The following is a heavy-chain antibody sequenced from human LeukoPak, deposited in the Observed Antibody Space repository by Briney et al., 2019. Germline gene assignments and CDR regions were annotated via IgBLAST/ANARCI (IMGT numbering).Heavy chain of an antibody. CDR3: AKDASGWFSHFDY. V-gene: IGHV3-23*01. CDR2: ISGSGGST. J-gene: IGHJ4*02. Sequence: GGSLRLSCAASGFTFSNYWMSWVSQAPGKGLEWVSAISGSGGSTYYADSVKGRFTISRDNSKNTLYLQMNSLRAEDTAVYYCAKDASGWFSHFDYWGQGTLVTVSS. D-gene: IGHD6-19*01. CDR1: GFTFSNYW.